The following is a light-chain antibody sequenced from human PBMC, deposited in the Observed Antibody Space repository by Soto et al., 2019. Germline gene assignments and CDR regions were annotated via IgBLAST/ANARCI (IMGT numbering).Light chain of an antibody. V-gene: IGKV1-12*01. Sequence: DIHITHAPCSVSSSVGDRVTITAGASQAIRSWLAWYQQKPGKDTKLLIYAASTLQTGVPSRFSGGGSGTDFTLTLSSLQPEDFATYYCQQVNSFPSTFGQGTRLEIK. CDR3: QQVNSFPST. CDR2: AAS. CDR1: QAIRSW. J-gene: IGKJ5*01.